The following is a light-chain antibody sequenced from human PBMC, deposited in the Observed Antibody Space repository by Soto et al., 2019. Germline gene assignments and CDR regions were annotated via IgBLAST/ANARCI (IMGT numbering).Light chain of an antibody. CDR3: SSYTSSSTSDVV. CDR1: SSDLGTYNY. J-gene: IGLJ2*01. V-gene: IGLV2-14*01. CDR2: EVS. Sequence: QSALTQPASVSGSPGQSITISCIGTSSDLGTYNYVSWYQQHPGKAPKLMIYEVSNRPSGVSNRFSGSKSGNTASLTISGLQAEDEADYYCSSYTSSSTSDVVFGGGTKLTVL.